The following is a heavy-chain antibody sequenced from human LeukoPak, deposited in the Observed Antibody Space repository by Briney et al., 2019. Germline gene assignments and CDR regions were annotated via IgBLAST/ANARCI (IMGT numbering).Heavy chain of an antibody. CDR1: GYTFTGYY. CDR3: AKDRTDSSGWYSSY. V-gene: IGHV1-2*02. CDR2: INPNSGGT. J-gene: IGHJ4*02. D-gene: IGHD6-19*01. Sequence: GASVKVSCKASGYTFTGYYMHWVRQAPEQGLEWMGWINPNSGGTNYAQKFQGRVTMTRDTSISTAYMELSRLRSDDTAVYYCAKDRTDSSGWYSSYWGQGTLVTVSS.